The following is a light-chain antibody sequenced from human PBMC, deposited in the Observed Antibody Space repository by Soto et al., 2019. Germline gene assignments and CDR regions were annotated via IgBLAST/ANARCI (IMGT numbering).Light chain of an antibody. Sequence: QSALTQPRSVSGSPGQSVTISCTGTSGDVGAYDRVSWYQHHPTKAPKLIIYAVTNRPSGVPYRFSGSKSGSTASLTISGLQAEDEADYYCCSHAGGSSWVFGGGTKLTVL. CDR2: AVT. J-gene: IGLJ3*02. V-gene: IGLV2-11*01. CDR3: CSHAGGSSWV. CDR1: SGDVGAYDR.